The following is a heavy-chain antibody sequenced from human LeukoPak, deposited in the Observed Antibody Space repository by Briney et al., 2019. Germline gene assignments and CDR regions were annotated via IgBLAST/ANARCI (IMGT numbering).Heavy chain of an antibody. CDR1: GFTFSGHT. D-gene: IGHD2-15*01. CDR3: ARGIMVMAAASTGSVAFDL. J-gene: IGHJ3*01. CDR2: ITGSGSYT. V-gene: IGHV3-21*01. Sequence: PGGSLRLSCVASGFTFSGHTMNWVRQAPGKGLEWISAITGSGSYTYYAESQKGRFAISRDSVKNSLYLQMNRLRAEDTAVYYCARGIMVMAAASTGSVAFDLWGQGTAVTVSS.